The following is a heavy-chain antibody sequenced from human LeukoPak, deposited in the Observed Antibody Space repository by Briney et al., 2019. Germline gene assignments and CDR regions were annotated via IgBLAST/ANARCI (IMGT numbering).Heavy chain of an antibody. V-gene: IGHV3-21*01. J-gene: IGHJ5*01. Sequence: GESLRLSCAASGFTFSSYSMNWVRQAPGKGLEWVSSISSSSSYIYYADSVKGRFTISRDNSKNTLYLQMKTLRSEDTAVYYCGYYNSGSYSTPDSWGQGTQVTVSS. CDR1: GFTFSSYS. D-gene: IGHD3-10*01. CDR2: ISSSSSYI. CDR3: GYYNSGSYSTPDS.